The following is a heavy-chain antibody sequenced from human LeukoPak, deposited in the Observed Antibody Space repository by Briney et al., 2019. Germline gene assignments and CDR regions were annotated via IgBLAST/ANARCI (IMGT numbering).Heavy chain of an antibody. Sequence: ASVKVSCKASGYTFTSYDINWGRQATGQGLEWMGWMNPNSGNTGYAQKFQGRVTMTRNTSISTAYMELSSLRSEDTAVYYCARYSVLRYFDDDAFDIWGQGTMVTVSS. CDR1: GYTFTSYD. D-gene: IGHD3-9*01. J-gene: IGHJ3*02. CDR2: MNPNSGNT. CDR3: ARYSVLRYFDDDAFDI. V-gene: IGHV1-8*01.